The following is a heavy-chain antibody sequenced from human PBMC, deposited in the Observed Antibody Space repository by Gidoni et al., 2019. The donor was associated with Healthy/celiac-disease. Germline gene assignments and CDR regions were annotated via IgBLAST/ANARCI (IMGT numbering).Heavy chain of an antibody. V-gene: IGHV1-46*01. CDR3: ASTDRTERWLQSEFDY. Sequence: QVQLVQSGAEVKKPGASVKVSCKASGYTFTSYYMHWVRQVPGQGLEWMGIINPSGGSTSYAQKFQGRVTMTRDTSTSTVYMELSSLRSEDTAVYYCASTDRTERWLQSEFDYWGQGTLVTVSS. CDR1: GYTFTSYY. D-gene: IGHD5-12*01. CDR2: INPSGGST. J-gene: IGHJ4*02.